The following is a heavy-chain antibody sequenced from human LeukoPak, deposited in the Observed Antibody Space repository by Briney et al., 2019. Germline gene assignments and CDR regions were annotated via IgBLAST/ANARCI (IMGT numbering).Heavy chain of an antibody. CDR2: ISWNSGSI. D-gene: IGHD3-22*01. Sequence: GGSLRLSCAASGFTFDDYAMHWVRQAPGKGLEWVSGISWNSGSIGYADSVKGRFTISRDNAKNSLYLQMNSLRAEDTALYYCAKANHYYDSSGSFDYWGQGTLVTVSS. V-gene: IGHV3-9*01. CDR3: AKANHYYDSSGSFDY. CDR1: GFTFDDYA. J-gene: IGHJ4*02.